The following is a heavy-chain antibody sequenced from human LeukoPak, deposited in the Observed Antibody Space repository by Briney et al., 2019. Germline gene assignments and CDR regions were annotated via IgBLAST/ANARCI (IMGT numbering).Heavy chain of an antibody. V-gene: IGHV1-46*01. CDR1: EYIYTSSF. J-gene: IGHJ4*02. Sequence: SVKDSCKASEYIYTSSFIHWVRQSPGKGLAWMGLINPSGGRTTYAQKFQGRVSMTRDTSTSTVYMELSSLKSEDTAVYYCARDRNTVTHLYCFDHWGQGTLVTVSS. CDR2: INPSGGRT. CDR3: ARDRNTVTHLYCFDH. D-gene: IGHD4-17*01.